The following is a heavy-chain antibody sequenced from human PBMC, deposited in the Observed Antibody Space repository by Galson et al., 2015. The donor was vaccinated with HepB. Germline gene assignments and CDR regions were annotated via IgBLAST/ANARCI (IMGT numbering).Heavy chain of an antibody. Sequence: SLRLSCAASGFTFSSYSMNWVRQAPGKGLEWVSYISSSSSTIYYADSVKGRFTISRDNAKNSLYLQMNSLRAEDTGVYYCAREGYSGYRVLVFWGQGTLGTVSS. V-gene: IGHV3-48*01. D-gene: IGHD5-12*01. J-gene: IGHJ4*02. CDR3: AREGYSGYRVLVF. CDR1: GFTFSSYS. CDR2: ISSSSSTI.